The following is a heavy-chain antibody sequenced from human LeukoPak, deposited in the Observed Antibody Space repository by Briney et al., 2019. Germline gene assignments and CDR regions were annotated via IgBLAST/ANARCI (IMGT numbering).Heavy chain of an antibody. CDR3: ARDLANPVVAAKEFYYYYYMDV. CDR1: GGTFISYA. J-gene: IGHJ6*03. CDR2: IIPIFGTA. D-gene: IGHD2-15*01. V-gene: IGHV1-69*05. Sequence: GSSVKVSCKASGGTFISYAISWVRQAPGQGLEWMGRIIPIFGTANYAQKFQGRVTITTDESTITAYMELSSLRSEDTAVYYCARDLANPVVAAKEFYYYYYMDVWGKGTTVTVSS.